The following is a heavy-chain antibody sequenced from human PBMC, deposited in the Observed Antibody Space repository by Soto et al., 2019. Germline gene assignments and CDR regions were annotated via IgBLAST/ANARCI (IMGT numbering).Heavy chain of an antibody. J-gene: IGHJ4*02. V-gene: IGHV4-39*01. CDR1: GGSIFSSDYY. Sequence: QLQLHESGPGQVKPSETLSLTCSVSGGSIFSSDYYWGWIRQAPGKGLEWIGSMSYSGSTLHNPSLRSRVTMSVDTPKSKFSLKLTSVTATDTALYYWTRLVVVATSGYVGFDHWGQGSLVTVSS. CDR2: MSYSGST. CDR3: TRLVVVATSGYVGFDH. D-gene: IGHD2-15*01.